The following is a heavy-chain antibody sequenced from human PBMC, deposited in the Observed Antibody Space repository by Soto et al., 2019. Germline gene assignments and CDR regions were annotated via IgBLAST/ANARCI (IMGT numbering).Heavy chain of an antibody. CDR1: GGSLSSSSYY. J-gene: IGHJ5*02. V-gene: IGHV4-39*01. CDR3: ARTIPFTGYSSGWLDWFDP. CDR2: IYYSGST. Sequence: SETLSLTCTVSGGSLSSSSYYWGWIRQPPGKGLEWIGSIYYSGSTYYNPSLKSRVTISVDTSKNQFSLKLSSVTAADTAVYYCARTIPFTGYSSGWLDWFDPWGQGTLVTVSS. D-gene: IGHD6-19*01.